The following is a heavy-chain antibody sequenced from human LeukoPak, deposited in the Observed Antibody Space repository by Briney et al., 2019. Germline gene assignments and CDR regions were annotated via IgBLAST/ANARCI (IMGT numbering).Heavy chain of an antibody. CDR2: IYYSGST. D-gene: IGHD2-21*02. J-gene: IGHJ4*02. CDR3: ARLGGDWYYFDY. CDR1: GGSISSYY. V-gene: IGHV4-59*08. Sequence: SETLSLTCTVSGGSISSYYWSWIRQPPGKGLEWIGYIYYSGSTNYNPSLKSRVTISVDTSKNQFSLKLSSVTAADTAVYHCARLGGDWYYFDYWGQGTLVTVSS.